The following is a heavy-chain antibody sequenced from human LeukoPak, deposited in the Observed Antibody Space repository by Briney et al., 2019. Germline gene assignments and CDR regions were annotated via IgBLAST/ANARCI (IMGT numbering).Heavy chain of an antibody. CDR2: VNPNSGDT. Sequence: ASVKVSCKASGYTFTGYYLHWVRQAPGQGLEWMGCVNPNSGDTNYAQKFQGSVTMTRDTSISTVYMELSRLRSDDTAVYYCARSATHRLTWTDRSQWLPLGYWGRGTLVTVSS. D-gene: IGHD5-18*01. J-gene: IGHJ4*02. CDR1: GYTFTGYY. CDR3: ARSATHRLTWTDRSQWLPLGY. V-gene: IGHV1-2*02.